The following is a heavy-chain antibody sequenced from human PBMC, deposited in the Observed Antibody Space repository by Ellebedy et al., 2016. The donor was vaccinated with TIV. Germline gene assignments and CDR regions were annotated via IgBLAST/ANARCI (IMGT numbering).Heavy chain of an antibody. Sequence: ASVKVSCKASGGTFTSYAITWVRQAPGQGLEWMGGIIPVLGMTNYAQKFQGRVTISADIATTTAYLEMSSLRSEDTAVYYCARVNLHCSGGSCSPFSDYWGRGTQVTVSS. CDR3: ARVNLHCSGGSCSPFSDY. J-gene: IGHJ4*02. CDR1: GGTFTSYA. D-gene: IGHD2-15*01. V-gene: IGHV1-69*10. CDR2: IIPVLGMT.